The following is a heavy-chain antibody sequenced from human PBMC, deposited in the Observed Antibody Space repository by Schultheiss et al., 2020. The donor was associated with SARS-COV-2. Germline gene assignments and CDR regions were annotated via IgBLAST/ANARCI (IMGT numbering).Heavy chain of an antibody. Sequence: AGSLRLSCAASGFTFSGSAIHWVRQASGKGLEWVGRIRSKANSYATAYAASVKGRFTISRDDSKNTAYLLMNSLKSEDTAVYYCSRFGGLDYYYYYGMDVWGQGTTVTVSS. CDR2: IRSKANSYAT. J-gene: IGHJ6*02. CDR3: SRFGGLDYYYYYGMDV. V-gene: IGHV3-73*01. D-gene: IGHD3-10*01. CDR1: GFTFSGSA.